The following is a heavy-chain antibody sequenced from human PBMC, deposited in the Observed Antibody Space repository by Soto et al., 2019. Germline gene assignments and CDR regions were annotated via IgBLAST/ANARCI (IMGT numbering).Heavy chain of an antibody. Sequence: EVQLLESGGGLVQPGGSLRLPCAASGFTFNNYARTWVRQAPGKGLEWVSAISGGGDTTSYADSVKGRFTVSRDGSKNTLYLQMSSLRAEDTALYYCAKGRGGSGSLTPRVDFWGQGTLVTVSS. D-gene: IGHD3-10*01. CDR2: ISGGGDTT. CDR3: AKGRGGSGSLTPRVDF. V-gene: IGHV3-23*01. CDR1: GFTFNNYA. J-gene: IGHJ4*02.